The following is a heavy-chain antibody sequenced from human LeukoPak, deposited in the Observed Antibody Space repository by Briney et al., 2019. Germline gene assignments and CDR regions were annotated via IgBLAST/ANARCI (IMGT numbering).Heavy chain of an antibody. J-gene: IGHJ4*02. CDR2: IFYSGNT. D-gene: IGHD1-1*01. CDR3: ARGPTRYYFDY. Sequence: SETLSLTCTVSGGSLSSYYWSWIRQPPGKGLQWIGHIFYSGNTNYNPSLMSRVIISLDTSKNQFSLNLTSVTAADTALYYCARGPTRYYFDYWGQGTLVTVSS. V-gene: IGHV4-59*01. CDR1: GGSLSSYY.